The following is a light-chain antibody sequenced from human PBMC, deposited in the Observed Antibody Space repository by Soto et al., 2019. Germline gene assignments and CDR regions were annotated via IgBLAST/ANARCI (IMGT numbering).Light chain of an antibody. Sequence: QSALTQSPSASGTPGQRVIIACSGSSSNIGSNHVNWYRHLPGAAPKLLIFRSDQRPSGVPDRFSGSKSGTTASLAISGLPSGDEADYYCAAWDDSRYGVVFGGGTKLTVL. J-gene: IGLJ2*01. CDR1: SSNIGSNH. CDR2: RSD. CDR3: AAWDDSRYGVV. V-gene: IGLV1-44*01.